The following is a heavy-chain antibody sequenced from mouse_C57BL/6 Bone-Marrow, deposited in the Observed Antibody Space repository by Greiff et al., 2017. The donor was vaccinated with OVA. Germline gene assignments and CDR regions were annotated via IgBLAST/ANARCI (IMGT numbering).Heavy chain of an antibody. CDR3: ARQLGEAWFAY. CDR2: ISSGGSYT. D-gene: IGHD4-1*01. Sequence: EVQGVESGGDLVKPGGSLKLSCAASGFTFSSYGMSWVRQTPDKRLEWVATISSGGSYTYYPDSVKGRFTISRDNAKNTLYLQMSSLKSEDTAMYYCARQLGEAWFAYWGQGTLVTVSA. V-gene: IGHV5-6*01. CDR1: GFTFSSYG. J-gene: IGHJ3*01.